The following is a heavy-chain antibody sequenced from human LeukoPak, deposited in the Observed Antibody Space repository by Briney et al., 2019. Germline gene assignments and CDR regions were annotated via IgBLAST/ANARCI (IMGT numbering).Heavy chain of an antibody. Sequence: GGSLRLSCAASGFTFSSYAMSWVRQAPGKGLEWVSAISGSGGSTYYADSVKGRFTISRDNSKNTLYLQMNSLRAEDTAVYYCAKDRALAVVVVAAFWFDPWGQGTLVTVSS. CDR1: GFTFSSYA. V-gene: IGHV3-23*01. D-gene: IGHD2-15*01. CDR2: ISGSGGST. J-gene: IGHJ5*02. CDR3: AKDRALAVVVVAAFWFDP.